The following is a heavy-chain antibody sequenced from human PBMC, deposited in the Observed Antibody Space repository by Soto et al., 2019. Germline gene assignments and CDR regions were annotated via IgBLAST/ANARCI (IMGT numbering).Heavy chain of an antibody. Sequence: QVQLVQSGAEEKKPGASVKVSCKASGYTFTSYAMHWVRQAPGQRLEWMGWINAGNGNTKYSQKFQGRVTITRDTSASTAYMELSSLRYEDTAVYYCARDRGDEDWYFDLWGRGTLVTVSS. CDR3: ARDRGDEDWYFDL. CDR2: INAGNGNT. J-gene: IGHJ2*01. CDR1: GYTFTSYA. D-gene: IGHD3-10*01. V-gene: IGHV1-3*05.